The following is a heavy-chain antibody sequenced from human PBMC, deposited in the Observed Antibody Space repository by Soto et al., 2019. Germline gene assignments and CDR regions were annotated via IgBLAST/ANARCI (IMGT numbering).Heavy chain of an antibody. CDR3: ARKGNSGYGGNWLGP. Sequence: GESLKISYKASGYACTDYCDASVRRMPGKGLEWMCLIYPDDSNVRYVPSLQCQVTFSADCSITGSYLHWNSLKASDSAMYYCARKGNSGYGGNWLGPWGQGTLVGVSS. CDR2: IYPDDSNV. J-gene: IGHJ5*02. D-gene: IGHD4-17*01. CDR1: GYACTDYC. V-gene: IGHV5-51*01.